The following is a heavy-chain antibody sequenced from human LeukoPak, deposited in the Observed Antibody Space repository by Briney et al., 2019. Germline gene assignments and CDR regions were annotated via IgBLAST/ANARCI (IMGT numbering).Heavy chain of an antibody. CDR1: GYTFTSYY. CDR2: INPSGGST. Sequence: ASVKVSCKASGYTFTSYYMHWVRQAPGQGHEWMGIINPSGGSTSYAQKFQGRVTLTRDTSTSTVYMELSSLRSEDTTVYYCARGGDYGGNPGYFQHWGQGTLVTVSS. CDR3: ARGGDYGGNPGYFQH. V-gene: IGHV1-46*01. J-gene: IGHJ1*01. D-gene: IGHD4-23*01.